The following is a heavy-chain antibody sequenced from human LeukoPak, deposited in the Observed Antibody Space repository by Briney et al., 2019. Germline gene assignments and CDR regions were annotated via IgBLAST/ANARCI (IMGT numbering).Heavy chain of an antibody. CDR3: ARDSVYYDSSGYLDY. J-gene: IGHJ4*02. CDR1: GFTFSSYG. V-gene: IGHV3-30*03. CDR2: ISYDGSNK. Sequence: GGSLRLSCAASGFTFSSYGMNWVRQAPGKGLEWVAVISYDGSNKYCADSVKGRFTISRDNSKNTLYLQMNSLRAEDTAVYYCARDSVYYDSSGYLDYWGQGTLVTVSS. D-gene: IGHD3-22*01.